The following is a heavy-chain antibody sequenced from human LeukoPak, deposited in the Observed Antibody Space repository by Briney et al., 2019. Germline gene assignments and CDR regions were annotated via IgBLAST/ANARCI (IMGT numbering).Heavy chain of an antibody. J-gene: IGHJ5*01. CDR2: ISYDGSNK. Sequence: GGSLRLSCAASGFTFSNYAMHWVRQAPGKGLEWVALISYDGSNKYYADSVKGRFTVSRDDSKNTLYLPMNSLRAEDTAVYFCARVTAVVTPIDSWGQGTLVTVSS. D-gene: IGHD4-23*01. CDR1: GFTFSNYA. V-gene: IGHV3-30-3*01. CDR3: ARVTAVVTPIDS.